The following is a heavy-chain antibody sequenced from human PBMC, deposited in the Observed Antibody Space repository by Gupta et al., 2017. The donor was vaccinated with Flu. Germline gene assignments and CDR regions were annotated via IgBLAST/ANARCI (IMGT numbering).Heavy chain of an antibody. J-gene: IGHJ6*02. D-gene: IGHD3-22*01. V-gene: IGHV3-33*01. Sequence: QVQLVESGGGVVQPGRSLRLSCAASGFTFSSYGMHWVRQAPGKGLAWVAVIWYDGSNKYYADSVKGRFTISRDNSKNTLYLQMNSLRAEDTAVYYCARENAKDSSGYYYGHYYYGMDVWGQGTTVTASS. CDR3: ARENAKDSSGYYYGHYYYGMDV. CDR2: IWYDGSNK. CDR1: GFTFSSYG.